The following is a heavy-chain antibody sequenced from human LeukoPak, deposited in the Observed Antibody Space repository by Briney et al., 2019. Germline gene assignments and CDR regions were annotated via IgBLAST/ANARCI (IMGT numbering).Heavy chain of an antibody. CDR3: ILSYDSSGYRVLDAFDI. D-gene: IGHD3-22*01. J-gene: IGHJ3*02. CDR1: GYTFTGYY. Sequence: ASVKVSCKASGYTFTGYYMHWVRQAPGQGLEWMGIINPSGGSTSYAQKFQGRVTMTRDTSTSTVYMELSSLRSEDTAVYYCILSYDSSGYRVLDAFDIWGQGAMVTVSS. CDR2: INPSGGST. V-gene: IGHV1-46*01.